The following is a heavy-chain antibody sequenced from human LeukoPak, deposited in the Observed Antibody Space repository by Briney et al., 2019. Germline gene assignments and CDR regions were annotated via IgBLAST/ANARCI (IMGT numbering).Heavy chain of an antibody. CDR1: GFTFTDYS. D-gene: IGHD2-2*01. V-gene: IGHV3-11*04. CDR2: ISANGRII. J-gene: IGHJ4*02. Sequence: PGGSLRLSCAASGFTFTDYSMGWIRQAPGKGLEWVSYISANGRIIYNADSVKGRFTISRDNAENSLYLQMNSLRAEDTAVYYCAREAGYCSTTSCPRPNGRAWAYWGQGTLVTVSS. CDR3: AREAGYCSTTSCPRPNGRAWAY.